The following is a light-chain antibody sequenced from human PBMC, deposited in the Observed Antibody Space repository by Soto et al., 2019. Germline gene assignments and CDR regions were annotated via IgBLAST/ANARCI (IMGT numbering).Light chain of an antibody. V-gene: IGLV1-47*01. CDR1: SSNIGTNY. J-gene: IGLJ2*01. CDR2: RNN. CDR3: AAWDDSLSGV. Sequence: QSVLTQPPSASGTPGQRVTISCSGSSSNIGTNYVYWYQQLPGTAPKLLIYRNNQRPSGVPDRFSGSKSGNSASLAISGLRSEDEADDYCAAWDDSLSGVFGGGTKLTVL.